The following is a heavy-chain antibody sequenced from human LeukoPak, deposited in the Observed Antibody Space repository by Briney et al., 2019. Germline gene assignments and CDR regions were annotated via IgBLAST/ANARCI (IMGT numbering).Heavy chain of an antibody. Sequence: ASVKVSCKASGFTFTSSAVQWVRQARGQRLEWIGWIVVGSGNTNYAQKFQERVTITRDMSTSTAYMELSSLRSEDTAVYYCAKDADDFWSGYPDYYYYGMDVWGQGTTVTVSS. D-gene: IGHD3-3*01. CDR1: GFTFTSSA. V-gene: IGHV1-58*01. CDR2: IVVGSGNT. CDR3: AKDADDFWSGYPDYYYYGMDV. J-gene: IGHJ6*02.